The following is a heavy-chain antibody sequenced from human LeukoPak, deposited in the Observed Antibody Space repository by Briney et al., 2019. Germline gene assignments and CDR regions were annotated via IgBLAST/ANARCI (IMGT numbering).Heavy chain of an antibody. V-gene: IGHV1-69*13. J-gene: IGHJ4*02. CDR1: GGTFSSYA. CDR2: IIPIFGTA. D-gene: IGHD5-12*01. CDR3: ARGEWLLRYFDY. Sequence: ASVKVSCKASGGTFSSYAISWVRQVPGQGLEWMGGIIPIFGTANYAQKFQGRVTITADESTSTAYMELSSLRSEDTAVYYCARGEWLLRYFDYWGQGTLVTVSS.